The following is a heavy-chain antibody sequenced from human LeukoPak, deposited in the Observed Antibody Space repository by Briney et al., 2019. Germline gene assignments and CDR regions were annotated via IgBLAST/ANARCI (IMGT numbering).Heavy chain of an antibody. CDR3: ATSLRVVGQFDY. CDR2: FDPEDGDT. J-gene: IGHJ4*02. V-gene: IGHV1-24*01. D-gene: IGHD1-26*01. CDR1: GYTLTELS. Sequence: ASVEVSCKVSGYTLTELSLHWVRQAPGKGLEWMGGFDPEDGDTIYAQKFQGRVTMTEDTSTDTAYMELSSLRSEDTAVYYCATSLRVVGQFDYWGQGTLVTVSS.